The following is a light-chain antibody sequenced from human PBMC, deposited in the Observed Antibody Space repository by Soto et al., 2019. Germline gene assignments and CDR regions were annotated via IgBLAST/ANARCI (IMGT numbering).Light chain of an antibody. CDR3: QQRSNFPIT. V-gene: IGKV3D-20*02. CDR1: QSVTSNY. Sequence: EIVLTQSPGTLSLSPGERATLSCRASQSVTSNYLAWYQQKPGQAPRLLIYDASNRATGIPARFSGSGSGTDFTLTISSLEPEDFAVYYCQQRSNFPITFGQGTRLEIK. CDR2: DAS. J-gene: IGKJ5*01.